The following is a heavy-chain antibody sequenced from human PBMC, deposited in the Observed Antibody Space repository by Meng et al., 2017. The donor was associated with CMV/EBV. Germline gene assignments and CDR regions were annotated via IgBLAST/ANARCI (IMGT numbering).Heavy chain of an antibody. CDR1: GGTFSSYA. J-gene: IGHJ3*02. V-gene: IGHV1-69*05. CDR3: ARISAEGSSGARAFDI. CDR2: IIPIFGTA. D-gene: IGHD6-6*01. Sequence: SVKVSCKASGGTFSSYAISWVRQAPGQGLEWMGGIIPIFGTANYAQKFQDRVTITTDESTSTAYMELSSLRSEDTAVYYCARISAEGSSGARAFDIWGQGTMVTVSS.